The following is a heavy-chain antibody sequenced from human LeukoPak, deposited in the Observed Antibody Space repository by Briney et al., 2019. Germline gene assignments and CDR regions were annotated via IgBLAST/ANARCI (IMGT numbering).Heavy chain of an antibody. CDR2: TYYRSKWYN. J-gene: IGHJ4*02. CDR3: ARDHPDYYGSGVGFDY. Sequence: SQTLSLTCAISGDSVSSNSAAWNWIRQPPSRGLEWLGRTYYRSKWYNDYAVSVKSRITINPDTSKNQFSLQLNSVTPEDTAVYYCARDHPDYYGSGVGFDYWGQGTLVTVSS. CDR1: GDSVSSNSAA. D-gene: IGHD3-10*01. V-gene: IGHV6-1*01.